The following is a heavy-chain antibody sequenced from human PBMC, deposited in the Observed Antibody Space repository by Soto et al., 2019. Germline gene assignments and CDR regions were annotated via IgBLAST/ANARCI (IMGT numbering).Heavy chain of an antibody. D-gene: IGHD3-16*01. J-gene: IGHJ4*02. CDR1: GFTFSSYS. V-gene: IGHV3-21*01. CDR2: ISSSSYI. Sequence: GGSLRLSCAASGFTFSSYSMNWVRQAPGKGLEWVSSISSSSYIYYADSVKGRFTISRDNAKNSLHLQMNSLRAEDTAVYYCARLGVKTFSSDDYWGQGTLVTVSS. CDR3: ARLGVKTFSSDDY.